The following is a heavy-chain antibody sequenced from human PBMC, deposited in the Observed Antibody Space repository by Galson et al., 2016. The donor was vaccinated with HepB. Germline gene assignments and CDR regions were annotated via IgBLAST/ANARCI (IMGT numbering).Heavy chain of an antibody. V-gene: IGHV5-51*01. CDR3: ARPVVGGGYYPHAFEI. J-gene: IGHJ3*02. CDR2: VYPGDSDT. D-gene: IGHD3-3*01. Sequence: QSGAEVKKPGESLRISCEGSGYIFVDFWIAWVRQMPGKGLELMGIVYPGDSDTRYSPSFPGQVTISADKSITTAYLQWNSLKASDTAMYYCARPVVGGGYYPHAFEIWGPGTMVTVSS. CDR1: GYIFVDFW.